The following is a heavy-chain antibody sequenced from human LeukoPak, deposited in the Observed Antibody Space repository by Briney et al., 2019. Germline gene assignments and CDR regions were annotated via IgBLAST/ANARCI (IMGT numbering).Heavy chain of an antibody. Sequence: GESLKISCKGSGYSFTSYWIGWVRQMPGKGLEWLGIIYPGDSDTRYSPSFQGQVTISANKSISTAYLQWSSLKASDTAMYYCASSTTGAPYYFDYWGQGTLVTVSS. CDR2: IYPGDSDT. J-gene: IGHJ4*02. CDR3: ASSTTGAPYYFDY. V-gene: IGHV5-51*01. D-gene: IGHD1-1*01. CDR1: GYSFTSYW.